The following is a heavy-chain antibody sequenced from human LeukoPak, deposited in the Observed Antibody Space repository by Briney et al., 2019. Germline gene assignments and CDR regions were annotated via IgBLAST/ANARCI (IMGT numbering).Heavy chain of an antibody. D-gene: IGHD1-14*01. CDR1: GGSFSGYY. CDR2: INHSGST. Sequence: SETLSLTCAVYGGSFSGYYWSWIRQPPGKGLEWIGEINHSGSTNYNPSLKSRVTISVDTSKNQFSLKLSSVTAADTAVYYCARGPEDSPDWGQGTLVTVSS. J-gene: IGHJ4*02. V-gene: IGHV4-34*01. CDR3: ARGPEDSPD.